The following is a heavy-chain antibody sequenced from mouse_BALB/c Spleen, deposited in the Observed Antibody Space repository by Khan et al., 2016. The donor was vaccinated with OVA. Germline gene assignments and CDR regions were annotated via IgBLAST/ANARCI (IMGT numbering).Heavy chain of an antibody. V-gene: IGHV1S137*01. CDR3: ARDDGYSLFAY. D-gene: IGHD2-3*01. J-gene: IGHJ3*01. CDR2: VSTSYGNT. Sequence: QVQLQQPGPELVRPGVSVKISCKGPDYTFTDYPMHWVQQSHVKSLEWIGAVSTSYGNTNYNQKFKGKAIMTVEKSSSTAYLELARFTSEDSAIYYCARDDGYSLFAYWGQGTLVTVSA. CDR1: DYTFTDYP.